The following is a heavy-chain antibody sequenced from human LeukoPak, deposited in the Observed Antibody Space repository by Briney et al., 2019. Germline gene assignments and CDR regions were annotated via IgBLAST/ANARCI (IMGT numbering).Heavy chain of an antibody. D-gene: IGHD6-6*01. CDR3: ARGRSRPSGFDP. CDR2: INHSGST. CDR1: GGSFSGYY. V-gene: IGHV4-34*01. Sequence: PSETLSLTCAVYGGSFSGYYWSWIRQPPGKGLEWIGEINHSGSTNYNPSLKSRVTISVDTSKNQFSLKLSSVTAADTAVYYCARGRSRPSGFDPWGQGALVTASS. J-gene: IGHJ5*02.